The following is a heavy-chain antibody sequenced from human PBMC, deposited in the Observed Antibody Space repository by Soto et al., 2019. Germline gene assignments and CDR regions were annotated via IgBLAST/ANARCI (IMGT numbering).Heavy chain of an antibody. D-gene: IGHD3-10*01. V-gene: IGHV3-15*01. CDR1: GFTFSKTW. CDR3: TIKELPIDS. J-gene: IGHJ4*02. Sequence: EVQLVESGGGLVKPGGSLRLSCAASGFTFSKTWMTWVRQAPGKGLEWVGRIKSKTDGGTTDYAAPVKGRFTISRDDSKNTLYLQMNRLKTEDTGVYYCTIKELPIDSWGQGTLVTVSS. CDR2: IKSKTDGGTT.